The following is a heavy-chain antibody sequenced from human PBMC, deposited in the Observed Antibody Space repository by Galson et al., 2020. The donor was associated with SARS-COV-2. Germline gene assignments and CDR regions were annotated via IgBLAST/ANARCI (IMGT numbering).Heavy chain of an antibody. D-gene: IGHD3-9*01. Sequence: NSGGSLRLSCAASGFTFSSYSMNWVRQAPGKGLEWVSSISSSSSYIYYADSVKGRFTISRDNAKNSLYLQMNSLRAEDTAVYYCAKVLRYFDWLLDYWGQGTLVTVSS. V-gene: IGHV3-21*01. J-gene: IGHJ4*02. CDR2: ISSSSSYI. CDR3: AKVLRYFDWLLDY. CDR1: GFTFSSYS.